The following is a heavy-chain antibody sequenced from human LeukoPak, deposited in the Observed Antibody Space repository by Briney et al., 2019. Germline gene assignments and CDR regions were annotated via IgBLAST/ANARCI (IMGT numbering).Heavy chain of an antibody. D-gene: IGHD3-16*02. Sequence: GASVKVSCKASGYTFTSYAMNWVRQAPGQGLEWMGWINTNTGNPTYAQGFTGRFVFSLDTSVSTAYLQISSLKAEDTAVYYCAREVMRDDYVWGSYRYPDYWGQGTLVTVSS. CDR2: INTNTGNP. CDR3: AREVMRDDYVWGSYRYPDY. J-gene: IGHJ4*02. CDR1: GYTFTSYA. V-gene: IGHV7-4-1*02.